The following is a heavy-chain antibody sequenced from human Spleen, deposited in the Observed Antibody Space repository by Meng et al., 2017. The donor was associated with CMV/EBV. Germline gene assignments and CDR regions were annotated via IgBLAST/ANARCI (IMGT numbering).Heavy chain of an antibody. V-gene: IGHV5-51*01. CDR2: IYPGDYDI. Sequence: FSNYWIAWVRQMPGKGQEWVGMIYPGDYDIRDSTSFQGQVTFSADKSISTAYLQWSTLKASDTAMYYCARLDYLDRNGYRSRYHWFDPWGQGALVTVSS. J-gene: IGHJ5*02. D-gene: IGHD3-22*01. CDR1: FSNYW. CDR3: ARLDYLDRNGYRSRYHWFDP.